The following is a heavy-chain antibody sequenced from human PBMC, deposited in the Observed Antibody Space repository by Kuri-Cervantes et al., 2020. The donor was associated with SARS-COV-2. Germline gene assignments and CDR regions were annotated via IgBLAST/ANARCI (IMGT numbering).Heavy chain of an antibody. CDR1: GFTFNNYA. V-gene: IGHV3-30*14. J-gene: IGHJ4*02. Sequence: GGSLRLSCATSGFTFNNYAMHWVRQTPGEGLEWVAITSFDGSNKYYAESVKGRFTISRDNSKNTLYLQMNNTRREDTAVYFCARGRVGVQDFWGQGTLVTVSS. CDR2: TSFDGSNK. D-gene: IGHD2-21*01. CDR3: ARGRVGVQDF.